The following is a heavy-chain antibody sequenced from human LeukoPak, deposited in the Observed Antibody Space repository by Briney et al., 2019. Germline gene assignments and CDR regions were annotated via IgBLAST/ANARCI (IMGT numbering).Heavy chain of an antibody. CDR3: ARADIVVVPAARASGDYYYGLAV. CDR1: GYTFTSYG. Sequence: GASVKVSCKASGYTFTSYGISWVRQAPGQGLEWMGRIIPILGIANYAQKFQGRVTITADKSTSTAYMELSSLRSEDTAVYYCARADIVVVPAARASGDYYYGLAVWGQGTTATVSS. D-gene: IGHD2-2*01. CDR2: IIPILGIA. J-gene: IGHJ6*02. V-gene: IGHV1-69*04.